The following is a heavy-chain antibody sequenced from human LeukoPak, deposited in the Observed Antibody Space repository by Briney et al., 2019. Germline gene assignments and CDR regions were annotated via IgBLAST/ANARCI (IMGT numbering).Heavy chain of an antibody. Sequence: GGSLRLSCAASGFTFSNAWMNWVRQAPGKGLEWVSSISDSGTSTYYADSVKGRFTISRDNSKNTLYLQMKSLRAEDTAVYYCAKVFGWNYFDYWGQGTLVTVSS. V-gene: IGHV3-23*01. CDR2: ISDSGTST. CDR3: AKVFGWNYFDY. D-gene: IGHD3-9*01. J-gene: IGHJ4*02. CDR1: GFTFSNAW.